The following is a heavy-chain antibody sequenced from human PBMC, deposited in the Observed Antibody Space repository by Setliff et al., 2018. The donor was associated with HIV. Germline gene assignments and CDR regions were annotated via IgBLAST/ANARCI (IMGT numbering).Heavy chain of an antibody. Sequence: GASVKVSCKASGYIFTSHGITWVRQAPGQGLEWMGWISPYNGNTNYAEVLQGRVTMTTDTSTRTAYMELTSLRSDDTAVYYCARGVVFYYDSSGRYVVKYFDYWGQGTLVTVSS. J-gene: IGHJ4*02. D-gene: IGHD3-22*01. CDR3: ARGVVFYYDSSGRYVVKYFDY. CDR2: ISPYNGNT. V-gene: IGHV1-18*01. CDR1: GYIFTSHG.